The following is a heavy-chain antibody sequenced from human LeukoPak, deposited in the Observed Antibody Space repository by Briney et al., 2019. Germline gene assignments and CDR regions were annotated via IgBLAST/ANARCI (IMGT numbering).Heavy chain of an antibody. V-gene: IGHV4-34*01. J-gene: IGHJ5*02. CDR3: ARPQLVTGSDWFDP. Sequence: PSETLSLTCAVYGGSFSGYYLSWIRQPPGKGLEWIGEINHSGSTNYNPSLKSRVTISVDTSKNQFSLKLSSVTAADTAVYYCARPQLVTGSDWFDPWGQGTLVTVSS. CDR2: INHSGST. D-gene: IGHD1-14*01. CDR1: GGSFSGYY.